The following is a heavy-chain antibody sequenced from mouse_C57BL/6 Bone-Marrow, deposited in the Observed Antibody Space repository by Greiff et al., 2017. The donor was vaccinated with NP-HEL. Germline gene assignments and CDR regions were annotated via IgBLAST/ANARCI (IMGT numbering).Heavy chain of an antibody. J-gene: IGHJ1*03. D-gene: IGHD1-1*01. CDR1: GYTFTDYY. V-gene: IGHV1-19*01. Sequence: EVQLKESGPVLVKPGASVKMSCKASGYTFTDYYMNWVKQSHGKSLEWIGVINPYNGGTSYNQKFKGKATLTVDKSSSTAYMELNSLTSEDSAVYYCAIYYYGSSYLYWYFDAWGTGTTVTVSS. CDR2: INPYNGGT. CDR3: AIYYYGSSYLYWYFDA.